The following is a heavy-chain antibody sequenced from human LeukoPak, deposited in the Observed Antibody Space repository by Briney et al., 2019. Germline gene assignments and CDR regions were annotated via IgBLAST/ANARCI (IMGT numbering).Heavy chain of an antibody. CDR3: ARARWLRAHYYYYGMDV. J-gene: IGHJ6*02. CDR2: ISSSSSYI. V-gene: IGHV3-21*01. Sequence: PGGSLRLSCAASGFTFSSYSMNWVRQAPGKGLEWVSSISSSSSYIYYADSVKGRFTISRDNAKNSLYLQMNSLRAEDTAVYYCARARWLRAHYYYYGMDVWGQGTTVTVSS. D-gene: IGHD5-12*01. CDR1: GFTFSSYS.